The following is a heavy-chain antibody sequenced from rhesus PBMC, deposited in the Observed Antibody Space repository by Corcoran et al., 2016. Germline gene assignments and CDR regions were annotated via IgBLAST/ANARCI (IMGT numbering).Heavy chain of an antibody. V-gene: IGHV4-173*01. CDR3: VGLMVAGPVEY. D-gene: IGHD6-37*01. J-gene: IGHJ4*01. CDR1: GGSISSNS. CDR2: ISGDDVTT. Sequence: LQLQNSGPGLVKPSETLSLTCAVSGGSISSNSWTCIRHPPGKGLEWIGRISGDDVTTDYNPSLRGRVTISTDTSKTEFSLKVDAVTAADTAVYYCVGLMVAGPVEYWGQGVLVTVSS.